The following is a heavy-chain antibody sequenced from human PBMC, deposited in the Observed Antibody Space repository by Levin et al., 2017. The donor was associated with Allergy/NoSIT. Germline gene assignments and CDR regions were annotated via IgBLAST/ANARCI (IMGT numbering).Heavy chain of an antibody. V-gene: IGHV3-13*04. CDR3: ARAASRYDILSGHFAFDI. D-gene: IGHD3-9*01. J-gene: IGHJ3*02. Sequence: PGGSLRLSCAASGFTFSNYDMHWVRQATGERLEWVSAIGTAGDKYYSGSVKGRFTISREKAKKSLYLQMNSLRAGDSAVYYCARAASRYDILSGHFAFDIWGLGTMVTGSS. CDR1: GFTFSNYD. CDR2: IGTAGDK.